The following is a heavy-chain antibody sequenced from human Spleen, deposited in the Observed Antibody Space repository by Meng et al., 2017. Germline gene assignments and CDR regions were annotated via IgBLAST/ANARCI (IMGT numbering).Heavy chain of an antibody. CDR3: ARGPTTMAHDFDY. Sequence: PWGAGPWTLPVTRSLPLVFPGGSFSAYNGRWTRRHPGKGLGWVGEINKSVSTTSNPSPEIPATISVDTSQNNLSLKLCSVTAADSAVYYCARGPTTMAHDFDYWGQGTLVTVSS. CDR2: INKSVST. D-gene: IGHD4-11*01. V-gene: IGHV4-34*01. CDR1: GGSFSAYN. J-gene: IGHJ4*02.